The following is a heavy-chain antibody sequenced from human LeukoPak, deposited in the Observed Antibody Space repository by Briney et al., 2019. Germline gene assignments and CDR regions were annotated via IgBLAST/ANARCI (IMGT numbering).Heavy chain of an antibody. CDR3: ARQGVGASTCDY. V-gene: IGHV5-51*01. CDR2: IYPGDSDT. CDR1: GYIFTNSW. J-gene: IGHJ4*02. D-gene: IGHD1-26*01. Sequence: GESLKIFCKGSGYIFTNSWIGWVRQMPGKGLEWMGTIYPGDSDTRYSPSFQGQVTISADKSINTAYLQWSSLKTSDTAMYYCARQGVGASTCDYWGQGSLVTVSS.